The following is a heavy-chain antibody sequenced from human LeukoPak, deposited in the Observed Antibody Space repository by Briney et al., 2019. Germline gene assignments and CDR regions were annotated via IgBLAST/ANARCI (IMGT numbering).Heavy chain of an antibody. CDR2: IKQDGSEK. CDR3: ARVKEVYSSSHYFDY. D-gene: IGHD6-6*01. V-gene: IGHV3-7*01. J-gene: IGHJ4*02. Sequence: QSGGSLRLSCAASGFTFSSYWMGWVRQAPGKGLEWVANIKQDGSEKYYVDSVKGRFTISRDNAKNSLYLQMNSLRAEDTAVYYCARVKEVYSSSHYFDYWGQGTLVTVSS. CDR1: GFTFSSYW.